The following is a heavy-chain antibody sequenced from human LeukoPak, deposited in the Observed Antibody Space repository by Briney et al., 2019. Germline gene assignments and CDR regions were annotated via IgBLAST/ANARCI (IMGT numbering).Heavy chain of an antibody. V-gene: IGHV3-7*01. CDR3: ARLFEYKYYGFWSGYYGYFDY. Sequence: PGGSLRLSCAASGFTFSSYWMSWVRQAPGKGLEWVANIKQDGSEKYYVDSVKGRFTISRDNAKNSLYLQMNSLRAEDTAVYYCARLFEYKYYGFWSGYYGYFDYWGQGTLVTVSS. D-gene: IGHD3-3*01. J-gene: IGHJ4*02. CDR2: IKQDGSEK. CDR1: GFTFSSYW.